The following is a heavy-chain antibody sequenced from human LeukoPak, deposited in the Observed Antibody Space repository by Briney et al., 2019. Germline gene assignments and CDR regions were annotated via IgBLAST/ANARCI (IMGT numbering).Heavy chain of an antibody. CDR1: GYSFTTYW. D-gene: IGHD3-10*01. CDR3: ARRGGDYYFDY. V-gene: IGHV5-51*01. CDR2: IYLGDSYT. J-gene: IGHJ4*02. Sequence: GESLKISCKGSGYSFTTYWVAWVRQIPGKGLEWMGIIYLGDSYTRYSPSFQGQVTISADKSINTAYLHWSSLKASDTAMYYCARRGGDYYFDYWGQGTLVTVSS.